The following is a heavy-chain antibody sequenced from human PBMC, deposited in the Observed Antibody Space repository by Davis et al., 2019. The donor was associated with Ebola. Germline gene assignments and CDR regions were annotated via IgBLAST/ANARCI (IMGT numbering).Heavy chain of an antibody. V-gene: IGHV1-2*06. J-gene: IGHJ6*04. D-gene: IGHD6-19*01. CDR3: ARDPLSSGWSVNGYYGMDV. CDR2: INPNSGGT. Sequence: ASVKVSCKASGYSFTGYYMHWVRQAPGQGLEWMGRINPNSGGTNYAQKFQGRVTMTRDTSISTAYMELSRLRSEDTAVYYCARDPLSSGWSVNGYYGMDVWGKGTTVTVSS. CDR1: GYSFTGYY.